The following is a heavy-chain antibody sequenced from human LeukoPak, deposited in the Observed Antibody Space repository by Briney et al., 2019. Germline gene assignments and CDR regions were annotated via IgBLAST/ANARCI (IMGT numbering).Heavy chain of an antibody. Sequence: AGGSLRLSCAASGFTFGIYSMNWVRQAPGKGLEWVSSISSSSSSIYDADSVKGRFTISRDNAKNSLYLQMNSLRAEDTAVYYCARSNSPGDWFDSWGQGTLVAVSS. CDR2: ISSSSSSI. D-gene: IGHD4-11*01. J-gene: IGHJ5*01. CDR1: GFTFGIYS. CDR3: ARSNSPGDWFDS. V-gene: IGHV3-21*01.